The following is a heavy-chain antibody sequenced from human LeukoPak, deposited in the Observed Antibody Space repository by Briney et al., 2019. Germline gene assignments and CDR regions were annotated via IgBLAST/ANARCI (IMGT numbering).Heavy chain of an antibody. Sequence: SETLSLTCAVYGGSFSGYYWTWIRQPPGKGLEWIGEINHSGSTNYNPSLKSRVTISVDTSKNQFSLKLSSVTAADTAVYYCARDTAMVTPYYGMDVWGQGTTVTVSS. D-gene: IGHD5-18*01. CDR3: ARDTAMVTPYYGMDV. CDR1: GGSFSGYY. CDR2: INHSGST. V-gene: IGHV4-34*01. J-gene: IGHJ6*02.